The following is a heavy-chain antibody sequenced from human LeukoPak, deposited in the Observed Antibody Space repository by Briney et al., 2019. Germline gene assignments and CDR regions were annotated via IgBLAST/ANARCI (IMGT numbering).Heavy chain of an antibody. D-gene: IGHD2-2*01. CDR3: ATEGCSSTSCQGNAFDI. Sequence: GESLKISCKGAGYTFTSYWIGWVRQKPGKGLEWMGIIYPGDSDTRYSPSFQGQVTISADKSISTAYLQWSSLTASDTAMYYCATEGCSSTSCQGNAFDIWGQGTMVTVSS. CDR2: IYPGDSDT. V-gene: IGHV5-51*01. J-gene: IGHJ3*02. CDR1: GYTFTSYW.